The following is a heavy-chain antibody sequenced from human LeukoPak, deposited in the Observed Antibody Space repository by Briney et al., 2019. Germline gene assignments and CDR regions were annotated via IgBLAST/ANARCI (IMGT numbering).Heavy chain of an antibody. V-gene: IGHV5-51*01. J-gene: IGHJ4*02. CDR2: IYPDNSYT. D-gene: IGHD3-3*01. CDR1: GYKFTSYW. CDR3: ARLRSHISGYYTIDF. Sequence: GESLKISCEVSGYKFTSYWIGWVRQMPGKGLEWMGIIYPDNSYTTYTPSFQGQVTISADKSISTAYLQWSSLRASDTAMYYCARLRSHISGYYTIDFWGQGALVTVSS.